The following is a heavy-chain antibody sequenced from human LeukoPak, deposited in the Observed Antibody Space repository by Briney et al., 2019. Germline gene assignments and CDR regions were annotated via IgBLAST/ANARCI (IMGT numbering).Heavy chain of an antibody. CDR2: INHSGGT. J-gene: IGHJ5*02. V-gene: IGHV4-34*01. Sequence: SETLSLTCAVYGGSFSGYYWSWIRQPPGKGLEWIGEINHSGGTNYNPSLKSRVTISVDTSKNQFSLKLSSVTAADTAVYYCARRRMVRGVILPNWFDPWGQGTLVTVSS. D-gene: IGHD3-10*01. CDR3: ARRRMVRGVILPNWFDP. CDR1: GGSFSGYY.